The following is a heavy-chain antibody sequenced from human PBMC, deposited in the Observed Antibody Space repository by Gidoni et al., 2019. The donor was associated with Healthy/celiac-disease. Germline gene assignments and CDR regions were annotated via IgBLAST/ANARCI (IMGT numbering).Heavy chain of an antibody. J-gene: IGHJ6*02. CDR1: GFTLDDYA. V-gene: IGHV3-9*01. D-gene: IGHD1-1*01. CDR3: AKDISTGTSYDYGMDV. Sequence: EVQLVESGGGLVQPGRSLRLSCAASGFTLDDYAMHWVRQAPGKGLEWVSGISWNSGSIGYADSVKGRFSSSRDNAKNSLYLQMNSLRAEDTALYYCAKDISTGTSYDYGMDVWGQGTTVTVSS. CDR2: ISWNSGSI.